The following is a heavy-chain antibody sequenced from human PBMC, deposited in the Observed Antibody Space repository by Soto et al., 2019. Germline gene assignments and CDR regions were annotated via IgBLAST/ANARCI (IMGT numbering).Heavy chain of an antibody. Sequence: PSETLSLTCAVYGGSFSGYYWSWIRQPPGKGLEWIGEINHSGSTNYNPSLKSRVTISVDTSKNQFSLKLSSVTAADTAVYYCARVHNYYDFWSGYPTKYYFDDWGQGTLVTVSS. D-gene: IGHD3-3*01. CDR1: GGSFSGYY. V-gene: IGHV4-34*01. J-gene: IGHJ4*02. CDR2: INHSGST. CDR3: ARVHNYYDFWSGYPTKYYFDD.